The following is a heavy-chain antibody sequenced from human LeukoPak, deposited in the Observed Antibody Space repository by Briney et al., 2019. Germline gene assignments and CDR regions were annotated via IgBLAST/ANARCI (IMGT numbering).Heavy chain of an antibody. V-gene: IGHV4-61*02. CDR2: IYTSGST. CDR1: GGSISSSSYY. CDR3: ARSLGYCSSTSCYKYNWFDP. J-gene: IGHJ5*02. Sequence: PSETLSLTCTVSGGSISSSSYYWSWIRQPAGKGLEWIGRIYTSGSTNYNPSLKSRVTMSVDTSKNQFSLKLSSVTAADTAVYYCARSLGYCSSTSCYKYNWFDPWGQGTLVTVSS. D-gene: IGHD2-2*02.